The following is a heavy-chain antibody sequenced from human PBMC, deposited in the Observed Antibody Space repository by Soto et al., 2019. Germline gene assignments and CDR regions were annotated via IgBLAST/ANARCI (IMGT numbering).Heavy chain of an antibody. CDR2: IKSKTDGGTT. Sequence: GGSLRLSCAASGFTFSNAWMSWVRQAPGKGLEWVGRIKSKTDGGTTDYAAPVKGRFTISRDDSKNTLYLQMNSLKTEDTAVYYCTTDYDSSSSTLWFSDYYYYYMDVWGKGTTVTVSS. J-gene: IGHJ6*03. V-gene: IGHV3-15*01. D-gene: IGHD6-6*01. CDR3: TTDYDSSSSTLWFSDYYYYYMDV. CDR1: GFTFSNAW.